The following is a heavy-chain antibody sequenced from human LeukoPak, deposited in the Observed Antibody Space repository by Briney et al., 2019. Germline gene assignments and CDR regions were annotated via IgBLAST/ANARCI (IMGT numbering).Heavy chain of an antibody. J-gene: IGHJ4*02. Sequence: GGSLRLSCSVSGFTFSSYAMHWVRQAPGKGLEYVSAVNSNGDRTYYADSVKGRFTISRDNSKNTLYLQTSNLRAEDTAVYYCVKVGRELLPTLFDYWGQGTLVTVSS. CDR1: GFTFSSYA. CDR3: VKVGRELLPTLFDY. V-gene: IGHV3-64D*06. CDR2: VNSNGDRT. D-gene: IGHD1-26*01.